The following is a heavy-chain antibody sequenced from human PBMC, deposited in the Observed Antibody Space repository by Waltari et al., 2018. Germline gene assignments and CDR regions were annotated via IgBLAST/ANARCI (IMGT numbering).Heavy chain of an antibody. CDR1: GYTLTELS. J-gene: IGHJ3*02. CDR2: INPNSGGT. CDR3: ARTARYYDFWSGYKVAFDI. D-gene: IGHD3-3*01. Sequence: QVQLVQSGAEVKKPGASVKVSCKVSGYTLTELSMHWVRQAPGKGLEWMGRINPNSGGTNYAQKFQGRVTMTRDTSISTAYMELSRLRSDDTAVYYCARTARYYDFWSGYKVAFDIWGQGTMVTVSS. V-gene: IGHV1-2*06.